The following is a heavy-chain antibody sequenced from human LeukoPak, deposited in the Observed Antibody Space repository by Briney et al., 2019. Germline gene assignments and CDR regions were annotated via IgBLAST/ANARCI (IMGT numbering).Heavy chain of an antibody. Sequence: GGSLRLSCAASGFTFSSYAMSWVRQAPGKGLEWVSAISGSGGSPYYADSVKGRFTISRDDSKNTLYLQMNSLRAEDTAVYYCAKDEEYYYDSSGYYYFWFDPWGQGTLVTVSS. CDR2: ISGSGGSP. J-gene: IGHJ5*02. D-gene: IGHD3-22*01. CDR1: GFTFSSYA. V-gene: IGHV3-23*01. CDR3: AKDEEYYYDSSGYYYFWFDP.